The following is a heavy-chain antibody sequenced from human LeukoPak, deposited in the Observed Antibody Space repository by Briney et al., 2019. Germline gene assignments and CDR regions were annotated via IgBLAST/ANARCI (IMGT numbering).Heavy chain of an antibody. CDR2: ISYDGSNK. Sequence: GGSLRLSCAASGFTFSSYAMHWVRQAPGKGLEWVAVISYDGSNKYYADSVKGRFTISRDNSKNTLYLQMSSLRAEDTAVYYCARDRCSSTSCYFAYWGQGTLVTVSS. D-gene: IGHD2-2*01. CDR1: GFTFSSYA. V-gene: IGHV3-30*04. CDR3: ARDRCSSTSCYFAY. J-gene: IGHJ4*02.